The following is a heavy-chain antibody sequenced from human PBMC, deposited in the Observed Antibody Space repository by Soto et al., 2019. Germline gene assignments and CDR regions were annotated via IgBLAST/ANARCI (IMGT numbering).Heavy chain of an antibody. D-gene: IGHD5-12*01. V-gene: IGHV4-59*08. CDR1: GGSISSYY. Sequence: SETLSLTCTVSGGSISSYYWSWIRQPPEKGLEWIGYIYYSGSTNYNPSLKSRVTISVDTSKNQFSLKLSSVTAADPAVYYCARHGSGYGRRFDYWGQGTLVTVSS. CDR3: ARHGSGYGRRFDY. CDR2: IYYSGST. J-gene: IGHJ4*02.